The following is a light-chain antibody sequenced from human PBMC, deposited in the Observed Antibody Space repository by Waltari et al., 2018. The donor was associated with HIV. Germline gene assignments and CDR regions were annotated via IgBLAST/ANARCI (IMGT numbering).Light chain of an antibody. CDR2: EGS. V-gene: IGLV2-23*01. CDR3: CSYADTSTWV. CDR1: SSDVGSYNL. Sequence: QSALTQPASASGSPGQSITIPRTGTSSDVGSYNLVSWYQQHPAKAPKLMIYEGSKRPSGVSIRLSGSKSGSTASLTISGRQAEDEADYYCCSYADTSTWVFGGGSKLTVL. J-gene: IGLJ3*02.